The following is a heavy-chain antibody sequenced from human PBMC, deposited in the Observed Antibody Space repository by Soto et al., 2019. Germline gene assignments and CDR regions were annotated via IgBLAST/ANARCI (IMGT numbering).Heavy chain of an antibody. Sequence: GGSLRLSCAASGFTFSSYGMHSVRQAPGKGLEWVAVISYDGSNKYYADSVKGRFTISRDNSKNTLYLQMNSLRAEDTAVYYCAKLRPEKGEQWLVKFYYYYGMDVWGQGTTVTVSS. J-gene: IGHJ6*02. CDR1: GFTFSSYG. CDR3: AKLRPEKGEQWLVKFYYYYGMDV. CDR2: ISYDGSNK. V-gene: IGHV3-30*18. D-gene: IGHD6-19*01.